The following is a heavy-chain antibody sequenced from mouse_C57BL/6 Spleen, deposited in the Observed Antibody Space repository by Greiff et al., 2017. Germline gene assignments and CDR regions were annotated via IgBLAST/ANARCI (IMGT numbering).Heavy chain of an antibody. D-gene: IGHD2-5*01. CDR3: ARSYSSDFDY. V-gene: IGHV1-59*01. CDR1: GYTFTSYW. J-gene: IGHJ2*01. Sequence: QVQLQQPGAELVRPGTSVKLSCKASGYTFTSYWMHWVKPRPGQGLEWIGVIDPSDSYTNYNQKFKGKATLTVDTSSSTAYMQLSSLTSEDSAVYYCARSYSSDFDYWGQGTTLTVSS. CDR2: IDPSDSYT.